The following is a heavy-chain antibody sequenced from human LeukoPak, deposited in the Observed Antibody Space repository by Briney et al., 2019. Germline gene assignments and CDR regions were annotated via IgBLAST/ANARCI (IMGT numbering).Heavy chain of an antibody. J-gene: IGHJ4*02. CDR1: GGSISSYY. V-gene: IGHV4-38-2*02. CDR3: AREGSHGSSPFDY. D-gene: IGHD6-6*01. CDR2: IYHSGST. Sequence: PSETLSLTYTVSGGSISSYYWSWIRQPPGKGLEWIGSIYHSGSTYYNPSLKSRVTISVDTSKNQFSLKLSSVTAADTAVYYCAREGSHGSSPFDYWGQGTLVTVSS.